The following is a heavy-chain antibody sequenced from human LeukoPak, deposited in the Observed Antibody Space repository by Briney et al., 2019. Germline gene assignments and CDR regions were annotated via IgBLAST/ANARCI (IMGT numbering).Heavy chain of an antibody. J-gene: IGHJ2*01. V-gene: IGHV3-7*01. CDR3: AKGYIIAGRQWYLDL. CDR1: GFTFSSYS. D-gene: IGHD6-13*01. Sequence: GGSLRLSCAASGFTFSSYSMNWVRQAPRKGLEWVANINHDGRETYYADSVKGRFIISRDNAKDSLYLQMNSLRAEDAAVYYCAKGYIIAGRQWYLDLWGRGTLVGVSS. CDR2: INHDGRET.